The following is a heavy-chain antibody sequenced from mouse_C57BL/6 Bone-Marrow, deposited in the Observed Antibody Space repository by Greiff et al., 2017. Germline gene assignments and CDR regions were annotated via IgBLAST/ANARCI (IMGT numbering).Heavy chain of an antibody. V-gene: IGHV1-7*01. J-gene: IGHJ2*01. D-gene: IGHD1-1*01. Sequence: VQLQQSGAELAKPGASVKLSCKASGYTFTSYWMHWVKQRPGQGLEWIGYINPSSGYTKYNQKFKDKATLTADKSSSTAYMMLSSLTYEDSAVYYCASYYYGSSYLDYCGQGTTLTVSS. CDR3: ASYYYGSSYLDY. CDR1: GYTFTSYW. CDR2: INPSSGYT.